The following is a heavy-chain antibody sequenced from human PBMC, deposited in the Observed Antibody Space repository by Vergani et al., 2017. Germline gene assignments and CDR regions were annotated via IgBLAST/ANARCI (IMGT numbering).Heavy chain of an antibody. D-gene: IGHD4-11*01. J-gene: IGHJ6*03. Sequence: QVQLQQWGGGLLKPSETLSLTCVVNGGSFTSYHWTWIRQSPGEGLEWVGDIDHTGRPDYSPSLKSRLTMSVDKSRNPFSLTLNSVTATDTAIYFCARVNTETNGHLYYYYYVDVWGQGTAVTVS. CDR2: IDHTGRP. CDR1: GGSFTSYH. CDR3: ARVNTETNGHLYYYYYVDV. V-gene: IGHV4-34*01.